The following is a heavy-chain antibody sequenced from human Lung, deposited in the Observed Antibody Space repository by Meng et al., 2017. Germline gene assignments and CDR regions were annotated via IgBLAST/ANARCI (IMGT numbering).Heavy chain of an antibody. CDR3: AKDLSKQQQLGELDY. J-gene: IGHJ4*02. Sequence: QVQLVESGGGVVQPGRSLRLSCAASGFPFSSYGMHWVRQAPGKGLEWVAVISYDGSNKYYADSVKGRFTISRDNSKNTLYLQMNSLRAEDTAVYYCAKDLSKQQQLGELDYWGQGTLVTVSS. D-gene: IGHD6-13*01. CDR2: ISYDGSNK. V-gene: IGHV3-30*18. CDR1: GFPFSSYG.